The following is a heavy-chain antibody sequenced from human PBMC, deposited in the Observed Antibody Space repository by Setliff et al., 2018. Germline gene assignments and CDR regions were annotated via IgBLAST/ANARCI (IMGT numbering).Heavy chain of an antibody. CDR3: ARMAGRESAPRFITIFGVVDY. V-gene: IGHV1-18*01. D-gene: IGHD3-3*01. J-gene: IGHJ4*02. CDR2: ISAYNGNT. CDR1: GYTFTTYG. Sequence: ASVKVSCKASGYTFTTYGISWVRQAPGQGLEWMGWISAYNGNTNYAQKLQGRVTMTTDTSTSTAYMELRSLRSDDTAVYYCARMAGRESAPRFITIFGVVDYWGQGTQVTVSS.